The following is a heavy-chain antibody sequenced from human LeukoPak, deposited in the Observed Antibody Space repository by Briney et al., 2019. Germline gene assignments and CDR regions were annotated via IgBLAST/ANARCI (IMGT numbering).Heavy chain of an antibody. D-gene: IGHD3-10*01. CDR3: AQVYGSASGESIRF. CDR2: IRYDGSDK. CDR1: GFTFSSYN. J-gene: IGHJ4*02. Sequence: PGGSLRLSCAASGFTFSSYNMHWVRQAPGKGLEWVARIRYDGSDKSYADSVKGRFTVSRDNSKNTLYLHMTSLRSEDTAVYYCAQVYGSASGESIRFWGQGTLVTVSS. V-gene: IGHV3-30*02.